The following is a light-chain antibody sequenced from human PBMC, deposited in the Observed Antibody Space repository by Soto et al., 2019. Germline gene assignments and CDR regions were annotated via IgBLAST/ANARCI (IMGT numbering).Light chain of an antibody. CDR1: QTVRNNY. CDR2: SVS. V-gene: IGKV3-20*01. J-gene: IGKJ1*01. Sequence: VLTQSPGTLSLSRGERATLSCRASQTVRNNYLAWYQQKPGQAPRLLIDSVSIRATGIPDRFSGSGSGTDFTFTISRLEPEDFAVYYCQQYGSSPWTFGQRTKVDI. CDR3: QQYGSSPWT.